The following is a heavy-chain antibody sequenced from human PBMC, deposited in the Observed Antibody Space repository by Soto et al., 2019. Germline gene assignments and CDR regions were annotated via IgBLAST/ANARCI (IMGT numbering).Heavy chain of an antibody. V-gene: IGHV1-2*02. CDR2: INPKSGGT. J-gene: IGHJ4*02. CDR3: ARDLAKGGGSAGFDY. Sequence: VSVKGSCKASGYTFTVYYMHWVRQAPGQGLEWMGWINPKSGGTMYPQKFQGRVTMTWDTSISTAYMALTRLRSDDTAVYYCARDLAKGGGSAGFDYWGQGTLVTVSS. CDR1: GYTFTVYY. D-gene: IGHD1-26*01.